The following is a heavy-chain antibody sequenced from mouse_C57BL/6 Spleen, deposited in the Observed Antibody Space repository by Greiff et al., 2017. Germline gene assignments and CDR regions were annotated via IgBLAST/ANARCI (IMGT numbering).Heavy chain of an antibody. V-gene: IGHV1-52*01. D-gene: IGHD4-1*01. CDR3: ARLGGDFDY. CDR2: IDPSDSDT. CDR1: GYTFTSYW. J-gene: IGHJ2*01. Sequence: QVQLKEPGAELVRPGSSVKLSCKASGYTFTSYWMHWVKQRPIQGLEWIGNIDPSDSDTHYNQKFKDKATLTVDKSSSTAYMQLSSLTSEDSAVYYCARLGGDFDYWGQGTTLTVSS.